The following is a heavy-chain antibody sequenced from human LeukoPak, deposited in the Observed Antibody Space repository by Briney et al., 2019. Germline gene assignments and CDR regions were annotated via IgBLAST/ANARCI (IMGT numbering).Heavy chain of an antibody. CDR3: ARVMYGEGVRFDP. CDR1: GGSISSSNW. CDR2: IYHSGST. Sequence: SGTLSLTCAVSGGSISSSNWWSWVRQPPGKGLEWIGEIYHSGSTNYNPALRSRVTISVDRSKNHFSLELNSVTAADTAVYYCARVMYGEGVRFDPWGQGTLVTVSS. V-gene: IGHV4-4*02. J-gene: IGHJ5*02. D-gene: IGHD2-8*01.